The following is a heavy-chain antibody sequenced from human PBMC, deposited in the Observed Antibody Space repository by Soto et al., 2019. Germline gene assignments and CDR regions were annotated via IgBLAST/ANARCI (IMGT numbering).Heavy chain of an antibody. V-gene: IGHV4-31*03. CDR2: IYYSGST. J-gene: IGHJ5*02. CDR3: ARGSYYQSSGYYGP. Sequence: QVQLQESGPGLVKPSQTLSLTCTVSGGSISSGGYYWSWIRQHPGKGLEWIGYIYYSGSTYYNPSRQRRVTISVHTSKNQFSRKVSSVTAADTAVYYCARGSYYQSSGYYGPWGQGTLVTVSS. D-gene: IGHD3-22*01. CDR1: GGSISSGGYY.